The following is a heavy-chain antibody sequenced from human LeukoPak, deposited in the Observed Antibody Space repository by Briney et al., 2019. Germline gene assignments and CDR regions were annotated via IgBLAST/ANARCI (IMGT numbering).Heavy chain of an antibody. D-gene: IGHD2-15*01. CDR1: GGSFSGYY. V-gene: IGHV4-34*01. Sequence: SETLSLTCAVYGGSFSGYYWSWIRKPPGKGLEWIGEINHSGSTNYNPSLKSRVTISVDTSKNQFSLKLSSVTAADTAVYYCARGDVSWSGGSCYPNGMDVWGQGTTVTVSS. J-gene: IGHJ6*02. CDR3: ARGDVSWSGGSCYPNGMDV. CDR2: INHSGST.